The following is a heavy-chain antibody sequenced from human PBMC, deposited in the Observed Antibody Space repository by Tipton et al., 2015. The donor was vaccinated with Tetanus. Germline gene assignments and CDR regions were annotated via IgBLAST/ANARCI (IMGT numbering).Heavy chain of an antibody. V-gene: IGHV4-4*08. CDR3: ARDQGGGRVVRLNWLDP. CDR2: IYIPESA. D-gene: IGHD6-6*01. CDR1: GDSISSSY. J-gene: IGHJ5*02. Sequence: TLSLTCTVSGDSISSSYWSWIRQPPGKGLEWIGYIYIPESAKNYNPSLQSRVTISIDTSKNQFSLNLTSVTAADTAVYYCARDQGGGRVVRLNWLDPWGHGTLVTVSS.